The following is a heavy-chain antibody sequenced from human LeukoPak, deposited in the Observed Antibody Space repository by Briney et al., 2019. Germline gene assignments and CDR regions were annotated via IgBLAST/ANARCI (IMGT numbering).Heavy chain of an antibody. J-gene: IGHJ5*02. CDR2: IYYSGST. Sequence: PSETLSLTCTVSGGSISSYYWSWIRQPPGKGLEWIGYIYYSGSTNYNPSLKSRVTISVDTSKNQFSLKLSSVTAADTAVYYCARQYSSSSLDWFDPWGQGTLVTVSS. D-gene: IGHD6-6*01. V-gene: IGHV4-59*01. CDR1: GGSISSYY. CDR3: ARQYSSSSLDWFDP.